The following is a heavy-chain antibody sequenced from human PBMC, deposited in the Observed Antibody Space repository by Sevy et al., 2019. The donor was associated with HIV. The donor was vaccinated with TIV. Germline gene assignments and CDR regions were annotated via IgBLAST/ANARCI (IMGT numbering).Heavy chain of an antibody. CDR3: ARTPMVRGVIDYCYGMDV. J-gene: IGHJ6*01. V-gene: IGHV3-30*04. CDR1: GFTFSSYA. D-gene: IGHD3-10*01. Sequence: GGSLRLSCAASGFTFSSYAMHWVRQAPGKGLEWVAVISYDGSNKYYADSVKGRFTISRDNSKNTLYLQMNSLRAEDTAVYYCARTPMVRGVIDYCYGMDVWGQGTTVTVST. CDR2: ISYDGSNK.